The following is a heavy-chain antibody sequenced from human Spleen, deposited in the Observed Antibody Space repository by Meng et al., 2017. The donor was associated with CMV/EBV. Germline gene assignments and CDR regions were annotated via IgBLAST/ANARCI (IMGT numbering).Heavy chain of an antibody. CDR1: GFTFSNYA. CDR3: AKDLGYSSGWDLDF. CDR2: ISDSGATT. Sequence: GKSLKISCAPSGFTFSNYAMSWVRQAPGKGLEWVSGISDSGATTYYADSVKGRFTISRDNSKNTLYMQMNSLRAEDTAVYYCAKDLGYSSGWDLDFWGQGTLVTVSS. D-gene: IGHD6-25*01. J-gene: IGHJ4*02. V-gene: IGHV3-23*01.